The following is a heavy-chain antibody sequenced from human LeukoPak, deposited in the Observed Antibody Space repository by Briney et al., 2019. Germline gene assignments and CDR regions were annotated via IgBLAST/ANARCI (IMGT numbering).Heavy chain of an antibody. CDR3: VKAAGSWYGYFDY. CDR2: ISNNGDNT. D-gene: IGHD6-13*01. V-gene: IGHV3-64D*06. Sequence: GGSLRLSCAASGFTFRSYAMHWVRQAPGKGLEYVSTISNNGDNTNYADSVEGRFTISRDNSKNTLYLQMSGLRPEDTAVYYCVKAAGSWYGYFDYWGQGTLVTVSS. J-gene: IGHJ4*02. CDR1: GFTFRSYA.